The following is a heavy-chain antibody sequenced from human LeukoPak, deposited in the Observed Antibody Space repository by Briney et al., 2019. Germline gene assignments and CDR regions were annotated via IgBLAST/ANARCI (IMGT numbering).Heavy chain of an antibody. J-gene: IGHJ4*02. V-gene: IGHV3-21*01. CDR1: GFTFSYYN. CDR3: ASGYGGLAGGY. CDR2: ISSGSSYI. Sequence: PGGSLRLSCAASGFTFSYYNMNWVRQAPGKGLEWVSSISSGSSYIYYADSVKGRFTISRDNAKNSLYLQMNSLRAEDTAVYYCASGYGGLAGGYWGQGTLVTVSS. D-gene: IGHD5-12*01.